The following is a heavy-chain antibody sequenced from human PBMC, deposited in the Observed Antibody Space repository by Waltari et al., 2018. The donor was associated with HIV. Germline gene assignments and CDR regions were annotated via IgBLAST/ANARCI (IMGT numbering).Heavy chain of an antibody. D-gene: IGHD3-3*01. V-gene: IGHV1-69*12. CDR2: IIPISGTT. Sequence: QVQLVQSGAEVKQPVSSVKVSCKASGGTLSSSAISWERQAPGQGREWMGGIIPISGTTNYEQKFQGRVTITADESTSTANMELNSLKSEDTAVYYCARLGRSRFLEWIPFDPWGQGTLVTVSS. CDR1: GGTLSSSA. J-gene: IGHJ5*02. CDR3: ARLGRSRFLEWIPFDP.